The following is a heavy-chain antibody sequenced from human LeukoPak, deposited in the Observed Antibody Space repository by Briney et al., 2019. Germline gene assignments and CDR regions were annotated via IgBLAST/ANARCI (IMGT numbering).Heavy chain of an antibody. J-gene: IGHJ1*01. Sequence: GESLRISFKGSGYSFTTYWIGWVRQMPGKGLEWMGIIYPGDSDTRYNPSFQGQVTISADKSFSTAYLQWSSLEASDTAMYYCARRGIAVAGTPAEYFQHWGQGTLVIVSP. CDR3: ARRGIAVAGTPAEYFQH. CDR1: GYSFTTYW. V-gene: IGHV5-51*01. D-gene: IGHD6-19*01. CDR2: IYPGDSDT.